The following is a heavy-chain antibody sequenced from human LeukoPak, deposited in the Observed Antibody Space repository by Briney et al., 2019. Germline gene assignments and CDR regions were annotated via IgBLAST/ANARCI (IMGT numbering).Heavy chain of an antibody. CDR2: IFTVFGTT. D-gene: IGHD3-9*01. Sequence: GASVKVSCKASGDTFSRYALSWVRQAPGQGLEWMGGIFTVFGTTHYAEDLQGRVTITADKSTNTVYMELTSLRSEDTAIYYCARAKVSGYPTYWYFDLWGRGTLVTVSS. CDR1: GDTFSRYA. V-gene: IGHV1-69*06. CDR3: ARAKVSGYPTYWYFDL. J-gene: IGHJ2*01.